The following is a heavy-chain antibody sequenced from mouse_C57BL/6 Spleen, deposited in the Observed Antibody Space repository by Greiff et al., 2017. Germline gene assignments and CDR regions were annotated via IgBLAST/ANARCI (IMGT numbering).Heavy chain of an antibody. CDR3: ANSNYGYFDV. D-gene: IGHD2-5*01. CDR2: ISNGGGST. CDR1: GFTFSDYY. J-gene: IGHJ1*03. Sequence: VMLVESGGGLVQPGGSLKLSCAASGFTFSDYYMYWVRQTPEKRLEWVAYISNGGGSTYYPDTVKGRFTISRDNAKNTLYLQMSRLKSEDTAMYYCANSNYGYFDVWGTGTTVTVSS. V-gene: IGHV5-12*01.